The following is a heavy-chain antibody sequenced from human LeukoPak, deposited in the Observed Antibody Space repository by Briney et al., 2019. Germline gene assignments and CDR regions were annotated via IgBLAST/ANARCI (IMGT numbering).Heavy chain of an antibody. V-gene: IGHV3-30-3*01. CDR3: ARRHPASCFDY. Sequence: GTSLRLSCAASGFTFSSYNMHWVRQAPGKGLEWVAVFSYDGSTKYYADSVKGRFTISRDNSMNTLFLQMNSLRAEDTAMYYCARRHPASCFDYWGQGTLVTVSS. D-gene: IGHD2-15*01. J-gene: IGHJ4*02. CDR2: FSYDGSTK. CDR1: GFTFSSYN.